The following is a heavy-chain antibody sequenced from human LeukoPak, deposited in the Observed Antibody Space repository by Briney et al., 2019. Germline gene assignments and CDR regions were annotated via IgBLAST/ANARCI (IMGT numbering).Heavy chain of an antibody. CDR3: ASLPYCTNGVCPYNWFDP. CDR2: IIPIFGTA. Sequence: ASVKVSCKASGGTFSSYAISWVRQAPGQGLEWMGGIIPIFGTANYAQKLQDRVTITADESTSTAYMQLSSLRSEDTAVYYCASLPYCTNGVCPYNWFDPWGREPWSPSPQ. D-gene: IGHD2-8*01. J-gene: IGHJ5*02. CDR1: GGTFSSYA. V-gene: IGHV1-69*13.